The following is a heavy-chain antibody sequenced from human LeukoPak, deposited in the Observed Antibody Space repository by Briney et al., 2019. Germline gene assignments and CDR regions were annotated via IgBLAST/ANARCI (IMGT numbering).Heavy chain of an antibody. V-gene: IGHV3-23*01. D-gene: IGHD2/OR15-2a*01. CDR3: AKDLEYSFDY. J-gene: IGHJ4*02. Sequence: GGSLRLSYTASGFTFSIYAMSWVRQAPGKELEWVSALSANGGATYYTNSVRGRFTISRDNSKNTLYLQMNRLRVEDTAVYYCAKDLEYSFDYWGQGALVTVSS. CDR2: LSANGGAT. CDR1: GFTFSIYA.